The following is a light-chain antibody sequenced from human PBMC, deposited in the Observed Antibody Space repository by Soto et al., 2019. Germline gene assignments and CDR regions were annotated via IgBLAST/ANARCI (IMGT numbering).Light chain of an antibody. Sequence: EIVLTQSPVTLSLSPGERATLSCRASQSVSSNYLAWYQQRPGQAPRLLIYDASSRATGVPERFSGSGSGTDFTLTISRLEPEDFAVYYCHQYGGSPGTLGQGTKVDIK. V-gene: IGKV3-20*01. CDR1: QSVSSNY. CDR2: DAS. CDR3: HQYGGSPGT. J-gene: IGKJ1*01.